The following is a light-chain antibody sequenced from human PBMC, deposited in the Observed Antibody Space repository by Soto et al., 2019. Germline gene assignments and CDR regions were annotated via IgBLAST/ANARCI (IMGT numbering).Light chain of an antibody. CDR2: DAS. J-gene: IGKJ3*01. CDR3: QHYGTSAL. Sequence: EIVLTQSPGTLSLSPGERATLSCRASQSVSSSYLAWYQQKPGQAPRLLIYDASRATGIPDRFSGSGSGTDFTLTITTLEPEVLAVYYCQHYGTSALFGPGTKVDI. CDR1: QSVSSSY. V-gene: IGKV3-20*01.